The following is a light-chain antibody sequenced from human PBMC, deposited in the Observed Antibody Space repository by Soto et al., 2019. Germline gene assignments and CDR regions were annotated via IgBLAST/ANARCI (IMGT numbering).Light chain of an antibody. CDR3: QNYYNAPET. V-gene: IGKV1-27*01. CDR2: AAS. J-gene: IGKJ1*01. CDR1: QGISSY. Sequence: DIQMTQSPSSLSASVGDRVTITCRACQGISSYLAWYQQRPGKVPKVLIYAASTLHSGVPSRFSGSGSGTDFTLTISNVQPEDVATYYCQNYYNAPETFGQGTKVEIK.